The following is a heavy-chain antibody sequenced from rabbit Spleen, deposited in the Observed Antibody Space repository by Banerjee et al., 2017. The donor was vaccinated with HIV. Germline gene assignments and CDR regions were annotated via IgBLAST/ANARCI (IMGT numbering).Heavy chain of an antibody. CDR1: GFSFSSTYY. Sequence: QEQLVESGGGLVQPEGSLTLTCTASGFSFSSTYYMCWVRQAPGKGPEWIACIYGGDGSTYYASWVNGRFTISRSTSLNTVTLQMTSLTAADTATYFCARGSATMTLMITGYYLSLWGPGPSSPS. V-gene: IGHV1S47*01. D-gene: IGHD2-1*01. CDR3: ARGSATMTLMITGYYLSL. CDR2: IYGGDGST. J-gene: IGHJ4*01.